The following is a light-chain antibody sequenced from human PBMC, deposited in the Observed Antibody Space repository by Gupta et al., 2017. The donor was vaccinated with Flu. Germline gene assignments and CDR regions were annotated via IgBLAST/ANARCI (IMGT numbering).Light chain of an antibody. CDR1: KIGSKS. CDR3: QVWDTDFDHQV. V-gene: IGLV3-21*02. Sequence: SSVLTQPPSVSVAPGQTATTTCGGDKIGSKSVHWYQQKPGQAPVLVLYDDTDRPSGIPERFSGSNSGNTATLTISRVEGGDEAVYYCQVWDTDFDHQVFGAGTKVTV. CDR2: DDT. J-gene: IGLJ1*01.